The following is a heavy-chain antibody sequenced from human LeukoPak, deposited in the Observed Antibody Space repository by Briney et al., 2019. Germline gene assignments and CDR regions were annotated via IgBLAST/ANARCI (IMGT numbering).Heavy chain of an antibody. Sequence: RTGGSLRLSCAASGLTFSSYAMSWVRQAPGKGLEWVSAISGSGGSTYYADSVKGRFTISRDNSKNTLYLQMNSLRAEDTAVYYCANRLPEPGYSYAKVGPFDPWGQGTLVTVSS. CDR3: ANRLPEPGYSYAKVGPFDP. V-gene: IGHV3-23*01. CDR2: ISGSGGST. J-gene: IGHJ5*02. CDR1: GLTFSSYA. D-gene: IGHD5-18*01.